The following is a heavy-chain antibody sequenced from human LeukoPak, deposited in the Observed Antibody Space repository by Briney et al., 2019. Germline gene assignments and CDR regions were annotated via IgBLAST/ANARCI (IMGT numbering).Heavy chain of an antibody. Sequence: ASVKVSCKASGYSFTGYYMQWVREAPGQGLEWMGRINPNSGGTNYAQKFQGRVTMTRDTSISTAYMELSRLRSDDTAVYYCARYSGSYLIDYWGQGTLVTVSS. CDR2: INPNSGGT. D-gene: IGHD1-26*01. CDR3: ARYSGSYLIDY. CDR1: GYSFTGYY. V-gene: IGHV1-2*06. J-gene: IGHJ4*02.